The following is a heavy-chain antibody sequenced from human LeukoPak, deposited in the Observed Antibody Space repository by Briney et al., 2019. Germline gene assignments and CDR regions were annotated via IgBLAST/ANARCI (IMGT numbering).Heavy chain of an antibody. Sequence: TGGSLRLSCAASGFTFSSYAMSWVRQAPGKGLEWVSAISGSGGSTYYADSVKGRFTISRDNSKNTLYLQMNRLRAEDTAVYYCAKEEESVVVPAATPFDYWGQGTLVTVSS. V-gene: IGHV3-23*01. CDR2: ISGSGGST. CDR3: AKEEESVVVPAATPFDY. CDR1: GFTFSSYA. J-gene: IGHJ4*02. D-gene: IGHD2-2*01.